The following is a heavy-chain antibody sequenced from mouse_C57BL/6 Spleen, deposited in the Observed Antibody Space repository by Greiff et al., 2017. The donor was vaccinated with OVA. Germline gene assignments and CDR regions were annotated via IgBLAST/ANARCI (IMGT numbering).Heavy chain of an antibody. V-gene: IGHV5-9-1*02. CDR3: TRVNYEYGFDD. Sequence: EVQLVESGEGLVKPGGSLKLSCAASGFTFSSYAMSWVRQTPEKRLEWVAYISSGGGYIYYADTVKGRFTISRDNARNTLYLQMSSLKSVATSRYYCTRVNYEYGFDDWGPGTTLTVSA. CDR2: ISSGGGYI. CDR1: GFTFSSYA. J-gene: IGHJ2*01. D-gene: IGHD2-4*01.